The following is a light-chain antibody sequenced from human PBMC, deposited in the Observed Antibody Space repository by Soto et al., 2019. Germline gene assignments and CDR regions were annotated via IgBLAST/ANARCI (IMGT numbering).Light chain of an antibody. CDR2: GAS. CDR1: QSVRSN. J-gene: IGKJ5*01. Sequence: ELVMTQSPATLSVSPGERATLSCRASQSVRSNLAWYQQKPGQAPRLLIYGASTRATGIPARFSGSGSGTEFTLTISSLQSEDFAVYYCQQFDNWPPVTFGQGTRLEIK. CDR3: QQFDNWPPVT. V-gene: IGKV3-15*01.